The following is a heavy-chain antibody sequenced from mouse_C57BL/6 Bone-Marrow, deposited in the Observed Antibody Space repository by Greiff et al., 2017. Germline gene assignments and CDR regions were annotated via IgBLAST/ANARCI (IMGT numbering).Heavy chain of an antibody. D-gene: IGHD5-1*01. CDR1: GYAFSSSW. CDR2: IYPGDGDT. Sequence: QVQLQQSGPELVKPGASVKISCKASGYAFSSSWMNWVKQRPGKGLEWLGRIYPGDGDTNYNGKFKGKATLTADKSSSTAYMQLSSLTSEDSAVYVCARTYPGYCAMDYWGQGTSVSVSS. V-gene: IGHV1-82*01. CDR3: ARTYPGYCAMDY. J-gene: IGHJ4*01.